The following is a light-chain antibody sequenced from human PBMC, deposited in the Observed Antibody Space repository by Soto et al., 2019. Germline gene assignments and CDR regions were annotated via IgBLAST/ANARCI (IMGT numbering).Light chain of an antibody. V-gene: IGLV2-14*01. CDR3: ISYTSSSTLVV. J-gene: IGLJ1*01. CDR2: EVS. Sequence: QSALTQPASVSGSPGQSITISCTGTSSDVGGYNYVSWYQQHPGKAPKLMIYEVSNRPSGVSNRLSGAKSGNTAPLTIAGGHAEDEADYYCISYTSSSTLVVFGTGTKLTVL. CDR1: SSDVGGYNY.